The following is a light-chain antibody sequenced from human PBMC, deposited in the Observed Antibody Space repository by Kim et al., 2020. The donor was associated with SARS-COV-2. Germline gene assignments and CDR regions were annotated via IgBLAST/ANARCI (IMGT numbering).Light chain of an antibody. J-gene: IGKJ1*01. CDR1: QSVTTY. CDR2: DAS. CDR3: QQRGNWPMT. V-gene: IGKV3-11*01. Sequence: LSPGERATLSCRASQSVTTYLAWYQQKPGQAPRLLIYDASKRATGIPARFTGSGSGTDFTLTISSLESADFAVYYCQQRGNWPMTFGQGTKVDIK.